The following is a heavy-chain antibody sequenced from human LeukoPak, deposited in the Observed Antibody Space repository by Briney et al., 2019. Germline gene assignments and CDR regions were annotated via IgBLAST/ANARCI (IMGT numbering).Heavy chain of an antibody. Sequence: GGSLRLSCAASGFTFSSYAMHWVRQAPGKGLEWVAVISYDGSNKYYADSVKGRFTISRDNSKNTLYLQMNSLRAEDTAVYYCAREGFLEWLSRGYFDYWGQGTLVTVSS. D-gene: IGHD3-3*01. CDR2: ISYDGSNK. J-gene: IGHJ4*02. CDR3: AREGFLEWLSRGYFDY. V-gene: IGHV3-30-3*01. CDR1: GFTFSSYA.